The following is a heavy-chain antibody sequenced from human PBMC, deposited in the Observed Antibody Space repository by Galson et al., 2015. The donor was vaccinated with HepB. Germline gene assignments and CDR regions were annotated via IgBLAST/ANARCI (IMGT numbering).Heavy chain of an antibody. CDR3: AREAV. CDR1: GFTFTTYW. J-gene: IGHJ6*02. V-gene: IGHV3-7*03. Sequence: SLRLSCAGSGFTFTTYWMSWVRQAPGKGPEWVANIKYDGSERYYGDSVKGRFTISRDNAKNSPYLEMNSLRVEDTAVYYCAREAVWGQGTTVTVSS. CDR2: IKYDGSER.